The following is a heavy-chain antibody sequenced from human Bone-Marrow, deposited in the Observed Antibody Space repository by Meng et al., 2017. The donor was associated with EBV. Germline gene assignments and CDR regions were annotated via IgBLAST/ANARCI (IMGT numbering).Heavy chain of an antibody. D-gene: IGHD4-17*01. CDR1: GYTFTSTSFA. CDR3: ARGQHDYAFDY. CDR2: SNAGNGNT. Sequence: QVQVVHAGAEVKKTGASVKVSCRASGYTFTSTSFARHWVRQAPGQRLEWMVWSNAGNGNTKYSQNFQGSVTINRDTSATTVHMELRSLRSEDAAVYYCARGQHDYAFDYWGQGTLVTVSS. J-gene: IGHJ4*02. V-gene: IGHV1-3*01.